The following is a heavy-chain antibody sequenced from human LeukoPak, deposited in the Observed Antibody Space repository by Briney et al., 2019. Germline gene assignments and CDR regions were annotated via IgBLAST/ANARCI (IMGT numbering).Heavy chain of an antibody. J-gene: IGHJ2*01. D-gene: IGHD3-16*02. CDR1: GYTFTSYG. CDR2: TSAYNGNT. Sequence: ASVKVSCKTSGYTFTSYGISWVRQAPGQGLEWMGWTSAYNGNTNHAQRFQGRVTMTTDTSTSTAYMELRSLRSDDTAVYYCARDYRALAFDVWGRGTLVTVSS. V-gene: IGHV1-18*01. CDR3: ARDYRALAFDV.